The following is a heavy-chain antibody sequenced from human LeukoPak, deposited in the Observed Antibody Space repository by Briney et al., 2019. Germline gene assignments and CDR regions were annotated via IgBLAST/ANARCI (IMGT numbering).Heavy chain of an antibody. Sequence: SLRLSCAASGFTFSSYEMNWVRQAPGKWLEWVGFIRSKIYGGTPEYAASVKGRFTISRDDSKGIAYLQMNSLKTEDTAVYYCTRDQTPYYWGQGTLVTVSS. V-gene: IGHV3-49*04. CDR1: GFTFSSYE. J-gene: IGHJ4*02. CDR2: IRSKIYGGTP. CDR3: TRDQTPYY.